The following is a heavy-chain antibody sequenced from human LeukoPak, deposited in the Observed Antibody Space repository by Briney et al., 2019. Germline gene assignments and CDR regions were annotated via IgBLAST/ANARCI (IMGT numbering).Heavy chain of an antibody. CDR3: ARSHCSGGSCYFDY. CDR1: GFTFTSSA. J-gene: IGHJ4*02. CDR2: IVVGSGNT. V-gene: IGHV1-58*02. Sequence: SVKVSCKASGFTFTSSAMQWVRQARGQRLEWIGWIVVGSGNTNYAQKFQGRVTITTDESTSTAYMELSSLRSEDTAVYYCARSHCSGGSCYFDYWGQGTLVTVSS. D-gene: IGHD2-15*01.